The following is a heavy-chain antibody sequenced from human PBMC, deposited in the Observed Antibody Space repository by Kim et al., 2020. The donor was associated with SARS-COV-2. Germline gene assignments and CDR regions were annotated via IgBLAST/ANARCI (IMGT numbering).Heavy chain of an antibody. J-gene: IGHJ6*03. D-gene: IGHD3-3*01. CDR3: ARDGVVQESHYYYYYYMDV. V-gene: IGHV1-2*02. Sequence: ASVKVSCKASGYTFTGYYMHWVRQAPGQGLEWMGWINPNSGGTNYAQKFQGRVTMTRDTSISTAYMELSRLRSDDTAVYYCARDGVVQESHYYYYYYMDVWGKGTTVTVSS. CDR1: GYTFTGYY. CDR2: INPNSGGT.